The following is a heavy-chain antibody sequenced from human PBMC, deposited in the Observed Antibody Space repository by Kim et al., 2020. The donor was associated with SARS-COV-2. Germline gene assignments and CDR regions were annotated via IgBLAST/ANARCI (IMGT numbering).Heavy chain of an antibody. D-gene: IGHD3-10*01. V-gene: IGHV3-13*01. Sequence: GRFTISRENAKNSLYLQMNSLRAWDTAVYYCARAIKSWFEELLGWSYYFDYWGQGTLVTVSS. J-gene: IGHJ4*02. CDR3: ARAIKSWFEELLGWSYYFDY.